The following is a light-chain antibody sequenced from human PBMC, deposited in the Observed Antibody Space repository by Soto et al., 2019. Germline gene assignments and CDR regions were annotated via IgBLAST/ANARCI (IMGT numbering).Light chain of an antibody. CDR2: AAS. Sequence: DIQMTQSPSSLSASIGDRVTITCRASRSISSSLNWCQQKVGKAPDRLIYAASRLQSAVPSKFSGGGSWTAFTLTISSLQPEDFATYYCQQSYSTPRDFGQGTRLEIK. V-gene: IGKV1-39*01. J-gene: IGKJ5*01. CDR1: RSISSS. CDR3: QQSYSTPRD.